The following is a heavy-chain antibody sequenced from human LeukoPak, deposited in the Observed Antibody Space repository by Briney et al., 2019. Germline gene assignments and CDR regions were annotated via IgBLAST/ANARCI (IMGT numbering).Heavy chain of an antibody. D-gene: IGHD3-22*01. CDR3: AKAGDSSGYYFDY. CDR2: IRYDGSNK. V-gene: IGHV3-30*02. CDR1: GFTFRSYA. Sequence: GGSLRLSCAASGFTFRSYAMNWVRQAPGKGLEWVAFIRYDGSNKYYADSVKGRFTISRDNSKNTLYLQMNSLRAEDTAVYYCAKAGDSSGYYFDYWGQGTLVTVSS. J-gene: IGHJ4*02.